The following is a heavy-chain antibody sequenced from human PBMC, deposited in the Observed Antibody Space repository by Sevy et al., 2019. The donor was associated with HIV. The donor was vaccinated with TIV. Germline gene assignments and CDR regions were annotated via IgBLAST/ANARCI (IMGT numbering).Heavy chain of an antibody. D-gene: IGHD1-26*01. CDR2: IRPDGSDK. CDR1: GFTFSPYW. Sequence: GGSLRLSCAASGFTFSPYWMTWVRQAPGKGLEWVANIRPDGSDKYYVESVKGRFTISRDNAKNSLYLQMNSLRADDTTMYYRAREVGLDCWGQGALVTVSS. CDR3: AREVGLDC. V-gene: IGHV3-7*01. J-gene: IGHJ4*02.